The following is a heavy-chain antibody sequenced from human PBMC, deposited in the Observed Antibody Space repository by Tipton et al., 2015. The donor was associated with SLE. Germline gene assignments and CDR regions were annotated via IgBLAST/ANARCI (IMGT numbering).Heavy chain of an antibody. D-gene: IGHD3/OR15-3a*01. J-gene: IGHJ3*02. CDR1: GGTFSSYA. Sequence: QSGPEVKKPGSSVKVSCKASGGTFSSYAISWVRQAPGQGLEWMGGIIPIFGTANYAQKFQGRVTITADESTSTAYMELRSLRSDDTAVYYCARLRFPVDWEGRAFDIWGQGTMVTVSS. CDR3: ARLRFPVDWEGRAFDI. CDR2: IIPIFGTA. V-gene: IGHV1-69*01.